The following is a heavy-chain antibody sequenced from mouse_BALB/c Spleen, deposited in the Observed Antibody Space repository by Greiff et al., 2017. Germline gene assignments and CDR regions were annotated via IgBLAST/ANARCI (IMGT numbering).Heavy chain of an antibody. V-gene: IGHV1-9*01. CDR2: ILPGSGST. CDR3: ARNYRYEDAWFAY. Sequence: QVQLQQSGAELMKPGASVKISCKATGYTFSSYWIEWVKQRPGHGLEWIGEILPGSGSTNYNEKFKGKATFTADTSSNTAYMQLSSLTSEDSAVYYCARNYRYEDAWFAYWGQGTLVTVSA. J-gene: IGHJ3*01. CDR1: GYTFSSYW. D-gene: IGHD2-14*01.